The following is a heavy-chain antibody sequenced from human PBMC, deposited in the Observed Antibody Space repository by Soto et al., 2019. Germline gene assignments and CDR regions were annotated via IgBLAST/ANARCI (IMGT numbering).Heavy chain of an antibody. CDR3: ARAGYCSGGTCFHGNCDY. Sequence: QVQLVQSGAEVKRPGASVKVSCKASGYTFTTYYMHWVRQAPGQGLEWLGIINPNGGSTTYAQKFQGRVTMTRDTSRSDVYLELSSLRSEDTAVYYCARAGYCSGGTCFHGNCDYWGQGTLVTVSA. V-gene: IGHV1-46*01. CDR1: GYTFTTYY. D-gene: IGHD2-15*01. J-gene: IGHJ4*02. CDR2: INPNGGST.